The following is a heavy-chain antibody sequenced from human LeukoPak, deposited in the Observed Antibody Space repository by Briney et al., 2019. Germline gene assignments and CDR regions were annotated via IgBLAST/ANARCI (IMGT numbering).Heavy chain of an antibody. CDR1: GFTVSGTH. CDR3: AKDEATSGGGLAS. V-gene: IGHV3-53*01. CDR2: MYTGGTT. J-gene: IGHJ5*01. D-gene: IGHD3-16*01. Sequence: GESLRLSCTASGFTVSGTHMTWVRQAPQKGLEWVSAMYTGGTTYYADSVTGRFTVSRDTSRNTLFLHMNNLRAEDTAVYYCAKDEATSGGGLASWGQGTLVIVSS.